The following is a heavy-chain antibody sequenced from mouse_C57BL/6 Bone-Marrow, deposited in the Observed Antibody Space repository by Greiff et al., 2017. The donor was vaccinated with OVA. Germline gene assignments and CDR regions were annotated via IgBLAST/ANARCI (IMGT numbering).Heavy chain of an antibody. J-gene: IGHJ2*01. CDR2: ISGGGGNT. CDR3: ARRDGPLRPIDY. V-gene: IGHV5-9*01. Sequence: EVQVVESGGGLVKPGGSLKLSCAASGFTFSSYTMSWVRQTPEKRLEWVATISGGGGNTYYPDSVKGRFTISRDNAKNTLYLQMSSLRSEDTALYYCARRDGPLRPIDYWGQGTTLTVSS. CDR1: GFTFSSYT. D-gene: IGHD2-3*01.